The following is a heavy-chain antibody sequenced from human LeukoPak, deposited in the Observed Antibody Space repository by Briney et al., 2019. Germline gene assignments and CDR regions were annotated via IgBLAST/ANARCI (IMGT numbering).Heavy chain of an antibody. V-gene: IGHV1-69*06. Sequence: ASVKVSCKVSGYTLTELSMHWVRQAPGKGLEWMGGIIPIFGTANYAQKFQGRVTITADKSTSTAYMELSSLRSEDTAVYYCARDFWGESGYPDVFDIWGQGTMVTVSS. CDR3: ARDFWGESGYPDVFDI. CDR1: GYTLTELS. CDR2: IIPIFGTA. D-gene: IGHD3-3*01. J-gene: IGHJ3*02.